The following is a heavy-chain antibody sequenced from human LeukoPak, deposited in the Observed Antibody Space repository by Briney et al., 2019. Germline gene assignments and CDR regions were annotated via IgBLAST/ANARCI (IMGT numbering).Heavy chain of an antibody. Sequence: SETLSLTCTVSGGSISSSSYSWVWIRQPPGKGLEWIGSMYYSGGTYYNPSPKSRVTYSVNTSKNQFSLKLNSVTAADTAVYYCARDRGVAAAVTFDYWGQGTLVTVSS. CDR3: ARDRGVAAAVTFDY. V-gene: IGHV4-39*07. D-gene: IGHD6-13*01. CDR2: MYYSGGT. CDR1: GGSISSSSYS. J-gene: IGHJ4*02.